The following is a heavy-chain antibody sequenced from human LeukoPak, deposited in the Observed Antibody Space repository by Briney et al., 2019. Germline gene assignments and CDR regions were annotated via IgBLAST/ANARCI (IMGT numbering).Heavy chain of an antibody. CDR1: GFPFVAYA. CDR2: ISSDTTNK. Sequence: GGSLRLSCAPSGFPFVAYALHWVRQAPGKGLEWVAVISSDTTNKYYMDSVKGRFTISRDNSKNTLYLQMYSLRLEDTAVYYCARLAAASPGYWGQGTLVTVSS. V-gene: IGHV3-30*10. J-gene: IGHJ4*02. CDR3: ARLAAASPGY. D-gene: IGHD3-16*01.